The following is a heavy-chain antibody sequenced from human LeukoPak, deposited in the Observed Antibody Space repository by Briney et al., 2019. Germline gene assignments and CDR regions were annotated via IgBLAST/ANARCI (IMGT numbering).Heavy chain of an antibody. J-gene: IGHJ4*02. V-gene: IGHV1-46*01. CDR3: ARDPGYDFWSGWYFDY. CDR2: INPSGGST. D-gene: IGHD3-3*01. Sequence: ASVKVSCKASGYTFTSYYMHWVRQAPGQGLVWMGIINPSGGSTSYAQKFQGRVTMTRDTSTSTVYMELSSLRSADTAVYYCARDPGYDFWSGWYFDYWGQGTLVTVSS. CDR1: GYTFTSYY.